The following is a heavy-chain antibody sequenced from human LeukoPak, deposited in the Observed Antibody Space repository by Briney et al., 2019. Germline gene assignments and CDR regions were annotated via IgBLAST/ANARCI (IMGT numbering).Heavy chain of an antibody. D-gene: IGHD5-12*01. CDR1: GYTFTGYY. V-gene: IGHV1-3*01. CDR3: ARTRMVATTRFDY. Sequence: ASVKVSCKASGYTFTGYYMHWVRQAPGQRLEWMGWINAGNGNTKYSQKFQGRVTITRDTSASTAYMELSSLRSEDTAVYYCARTRMVATTRFDYWGQGTLVTVSS. CDR2: INAGNGNT. J-gene: IGHJ4*02.